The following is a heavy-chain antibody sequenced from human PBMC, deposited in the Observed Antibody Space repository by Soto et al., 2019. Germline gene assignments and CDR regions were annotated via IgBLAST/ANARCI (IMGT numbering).Heavy chain of an antibody. Sequence: GGSLRLSCAASGFTFSSYAMSWVRQAPGKGLEWVSAISGSGGSTYYADSVKGRFTISRDNSKNTLYLQMNSLRAEDTAVYYCAKDMGYYYDSSGYWGYYFGYWGQGTLVTVSS. D-gene: IGHD3-22*01. CDR1: GFTFSSYA. CDR2: ISGSGGST. V-gene: IGHV3-23*01. CDR3: AKDMGYYYDSSGYWGYYFGY. J-gene: IGHJ4*02.